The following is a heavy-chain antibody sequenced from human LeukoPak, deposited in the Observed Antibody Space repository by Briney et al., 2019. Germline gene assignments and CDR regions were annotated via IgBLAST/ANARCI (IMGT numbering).Heavy chain of an antibody. CDR3: AKPPRDSSAWYFDN. Sequence: GGSLRLSCATSGFTFSTYGIHWVRQAPGKGLEWVAVISYDGSDKYYADSVKGRFTISRDNSKNTLYLQMNSLRAEDTAVYYCAKPPRDSSAWYFDNWGQGTLVTVSS. J-gene: IGHJ4*02. D-gene: IGHD3-22*01. CDR1: GFTFSTYG. V-gene: IGHV3-30*18. CDR2: ISYDGSDK.